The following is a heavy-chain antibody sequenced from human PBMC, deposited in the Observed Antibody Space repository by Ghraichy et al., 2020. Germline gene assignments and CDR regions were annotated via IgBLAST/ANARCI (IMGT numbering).Heavy chain of an antibody. CDR1: GFSFSTFG. V-gene: IGHV3-30*02. CDR3: AKDDPVLEY. CDR2: ISKDGSLE. Sequence: GESLNISCAASGFSFSTFGMHWVRQAPGKGLEWVAFISKDGSLEFYADSLKGRVTISRDTSKNILLLQMNSLRLEDTALYYCAKDDPVLEYWGQGT. J-gene: IGHJ4*02. D-gene: IGHD2-2*01.